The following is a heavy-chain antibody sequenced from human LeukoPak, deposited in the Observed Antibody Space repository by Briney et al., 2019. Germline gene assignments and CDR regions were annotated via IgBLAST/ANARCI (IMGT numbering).Heavy chain of an antibody. Sequence: PGGSLRLSCAASGFTFSSYDMHWVRQATGKGLEWVSAIGTAGDTYYPGSVKGRFTISRENAKNSLYLQMNNLRAGDTAVYYCARNLPTGVPAANTSSAGDYGMDVWGQGTTVTVSS. V-gene: IGHV3-13*04. J-gene: IGHJ6*02. CDR2: IGTAGDT. CDR1: GFTFSSYD. D-gene: IGHD2-2*01. CDR3: ARNLPTGVPAANTSSAGDYGMDV.